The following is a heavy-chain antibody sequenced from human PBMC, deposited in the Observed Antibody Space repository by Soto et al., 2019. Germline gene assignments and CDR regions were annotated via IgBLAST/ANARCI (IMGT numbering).Heavy chain of an antibody. CDR1: GYTFTSYG. J-gene: IGHJ5*02. CDR3: ARVSLAVSSRTSPPAWFDP. V-gene: IGHV1-18*01. Sequence: GPSVKVSCKASGYTFTSYGISSVRQAPGQGLEWMGWISAYNGNTTYAQKLQGRVTMTTDTSPSTACMELRSLRSDGTAVYYCARVSLAVSSRTSPPAWFDPWGQGTLVTVSS. D-gene: IGHD2-2*01. CDR2: ISAYNGNT.